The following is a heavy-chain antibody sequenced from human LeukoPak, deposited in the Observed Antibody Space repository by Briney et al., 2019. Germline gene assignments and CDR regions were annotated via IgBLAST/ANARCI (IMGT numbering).Heavy chain of an antibody. CDR3: ARRMSVAPYGMDV. V-gene: IGHV4-59*08. Sequence: PSETLSLTCTVSGGSISSYYWSWIRQPPGKGLEWIGYIYYSGNTNYNPSLNSRVTISVDTSKNQFSLKLSSVTAADTAVYYCARRMSVAPYGMDVWGHGTTVTVSS. CDR1: GGSISSYY. D-gene: IGHD4-23*01. CDR2: IYYSGNT. J-gene: IGHJ6*02.